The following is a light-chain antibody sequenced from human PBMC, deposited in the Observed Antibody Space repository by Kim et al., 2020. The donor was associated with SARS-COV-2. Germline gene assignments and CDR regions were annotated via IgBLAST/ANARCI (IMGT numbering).Light chain of an antibody. Sequence: QSVLTQPPSTSATPGQRVTISCSGSSSNIGSNTVSWYQQFPGTAPKLHIYSNNQRPSGVPDRISGSKSGTSASLAVSGLQSEDEADYHCASWDDSLSGWVFGGGTQLTVL. V-gene: IGLV1-44*01. CDR1: SSNIGSNT. CDR2: SNN. J-gene: IGLJ3*02. CDR3: ASWDDSLSGWV.